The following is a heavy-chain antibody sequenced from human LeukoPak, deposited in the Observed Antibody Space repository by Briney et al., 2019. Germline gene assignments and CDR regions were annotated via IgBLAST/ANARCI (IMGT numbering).Heavy chain of an antibody. CDR2: ISAYNGNT. D-gene: IGHD5-12*01. V-gene: IGHV1-18*04. J-gene: IGHJ4*02. CDR3: ARAAWGYSGYDSDY. Sequence: ASVKVSCKASGYTFTSYGISWVRQAPGQGLEWMGWISAYNGNTNYAQKLQGRVTMTTDTSTSTAYMELRSLRSDDAAVYYCARAAWGYSGYDSDYWGQGTLVTVSS. CDR1: GYTFTSYG.